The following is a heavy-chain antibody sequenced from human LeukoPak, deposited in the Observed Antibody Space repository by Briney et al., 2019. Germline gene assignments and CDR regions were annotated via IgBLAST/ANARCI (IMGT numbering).Heavy chain of an antibody. Sequence: SVKVSCKASGGTFSSYAISWVRQAPGQGLEWMGGIIPIFGTANYAQKFQGRVTITADKSTSTAYMELSSLRSEDTAVYYCARDGDQVRGAEYHYYGMDVWGKGTTVTVSS. V-gene: IGHV1-69*06. CDR1: GGTFSSYA. D-gene: IGHD3-10*01. CDR2: IIPIFGTA. CDR3: ARDGDQVRGAEYHYYGMDV. J-gene: IGHJ6*04.